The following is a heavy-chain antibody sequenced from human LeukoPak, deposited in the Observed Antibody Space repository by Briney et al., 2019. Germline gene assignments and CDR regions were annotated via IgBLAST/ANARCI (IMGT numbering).Heavy chain of an antibody. CDR2: IREDGSEK. Sequence: GRSLRLSCAASGFTFGSYGMHWVRQAPGKGLEWVANIREDGSEKYYVDSVKGRFTISRDNAKKSLYLQMNSLRAEDSALYYCARWLDRWGQGTLVTVSS. V-gene: IGHV3-7*01. CDR1: GFTFGSYG. CDR3: ARWLDR. J-gene: IGHJ4*02. D-gene: IGHD2-2*03.